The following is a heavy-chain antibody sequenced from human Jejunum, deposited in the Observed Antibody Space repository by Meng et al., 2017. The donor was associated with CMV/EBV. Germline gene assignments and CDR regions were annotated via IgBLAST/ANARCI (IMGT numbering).Heavy chain of an antibody. J-gene: IGHJ4*02. Sequence: AASVFTLTNSGVHWIRQAPGKGLEWVAMMHYDGSYKFYADSVKGRVTISVDYSKNTVYLQMNSLSAEDTAVYYCARDSIASALDYWGQGVLVTVSS. CDR1: VFTLTNSG. CDR3: ARDSIASALDY. V-gene: IGHV3-33*01. D-gene: IGHD6-13*01. CDR2: MHYDGSYK.